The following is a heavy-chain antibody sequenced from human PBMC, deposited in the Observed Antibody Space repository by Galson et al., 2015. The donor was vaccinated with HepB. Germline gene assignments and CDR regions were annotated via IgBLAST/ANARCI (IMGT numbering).Heavy chain of an antibody. CDR1: GVSFSSNY. J-gene: IGHJ4*02. CDR3: ARLSKVLGTDY. D-gene: IGHD2-8*02. Sequence: ETLSLTCSVSGVSFSSNYWTWIRQPPGKGLEWIGYIYYSGSTNYNPSLKSRVTISLDTSKNQFSLNLSSVTAADTAVYYCARLSKVLGTDYWGQGTLVIVSS. CDR2: IYYSGST. V-gene: IGHV4-59*08.